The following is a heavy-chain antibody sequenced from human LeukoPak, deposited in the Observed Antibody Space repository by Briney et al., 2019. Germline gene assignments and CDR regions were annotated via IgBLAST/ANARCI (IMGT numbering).Heavy chain of an antibody. V-gene: IGHV3-30*02. Sequence: GGSLRLSCVASGFTFSAHGIHWVRQAPGKGLDWVTFIRYEGHYKYYADSVKGRFTISRDNSKNTLYLQMNSLRAEDTAVYYCAREGAAAGTMASYWGQGTLVTVSS. CDR1: GFTFSAHG. CDR2: IRYEGHYK. J-gene: IGHJ4*02. D-gene: IGHD6-13*01. CDR3: AREGAAAGTMASY.